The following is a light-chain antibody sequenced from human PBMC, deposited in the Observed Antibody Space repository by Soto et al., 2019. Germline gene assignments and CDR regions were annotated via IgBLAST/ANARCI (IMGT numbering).Light chain of an antibody. CDR2: DAS. J-gene: IGKJ4*01. V-gene: IGKV3-20*01. CDR3: QQFGDSLT. Sequence: EIVLTQSPATLSLSPGERATLSCRASQSVSSYLAWYQQKPGQAPRLLIYDASSRATGIPDRFSGSGSGTDFTLSVSRLEPEDFAVYYCQQFGDSLTFGGGTKVDIK. CDR1: QSVSSY.